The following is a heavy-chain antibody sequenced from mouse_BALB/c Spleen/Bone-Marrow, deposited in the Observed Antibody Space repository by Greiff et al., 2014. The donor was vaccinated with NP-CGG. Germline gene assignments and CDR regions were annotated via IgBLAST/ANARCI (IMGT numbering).Heavy chain of an antibody. V-gene: IGHV7-3*02. D-gene: IGHD2-1*01. Sequence: VQLKQSGGGLVQPGGSLRPSCATSGFTFTDYYMSWVRQPPGKALEWLGFIRNKANGYTTEYSASVKGRFTISRDNSQSILYLQMNTLRAEDSATYYCARDYGNYVRFAYWGQGTLVTVSA. CDR1: GFTFTDYY. CDR3: ARDYGNYVRFAY. CDR2: IRNKANGYTT. J-gene: IGHJ3*01.